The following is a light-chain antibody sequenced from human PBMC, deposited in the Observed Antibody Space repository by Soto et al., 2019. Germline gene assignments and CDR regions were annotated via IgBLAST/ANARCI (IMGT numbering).Light chain of an antibody. CDR1: QSISTY. J-gene: IGKJ1*01. CDR3: QQSYSSPPT. Sequence: DIQMTQSPSSLSASVGDRVAITCRASQSISTYLNWYQQNPGKAPKLLIYSASSLQSGVPSRFSGTGSGTDFTLTISSLQPEDFETFYCQQSYSSPPTFGQGTKVEIK. CDR2: SAS. V-gene: IGKV1-39*01.